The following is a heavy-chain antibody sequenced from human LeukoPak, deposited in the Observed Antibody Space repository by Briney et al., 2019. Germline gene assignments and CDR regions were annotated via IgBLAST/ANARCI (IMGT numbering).Heavy chain of an antibody. CDR1: GYTFTNYA. Sequence: ASVKVTCKASGYTFTNYAMNWVRQAPGQGLEWMGWINTNTGNPTYAQGFTGRFVFSLDTSVSTAYLQISSLKAEDTAVYYCARDAAAAAGTGVGDYWGQGTLVTVSS. D-gene: IGHD6-13*01. J-gene: IGHJ4*02. V-gene: IGHV7-4-1*02. CDR3: ARDAAAAAGTGVGDY. CDR2: INTNTGNP.